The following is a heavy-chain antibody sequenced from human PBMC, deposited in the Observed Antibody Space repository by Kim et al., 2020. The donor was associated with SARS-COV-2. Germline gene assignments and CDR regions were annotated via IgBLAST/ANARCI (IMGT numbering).Heavy chain of an antibody. CDR1: GFTFSSYW. CDR2: IKQDGSEK. CDR3: ARDPLDLGYDAFDI. Sequence: GGSLRLSCAASGFTFSSYWMSWVRQAPGKGLEWVANIKQDGSEKYYVDSVKGRFTISRDNAKNSLYLQMNSLRAEDTAVYYCARDPLDLGYDAFDIWGQGTMVTVSS. D-gene: IGHD7-27*01. V-gene: IGHV3-7*01. J-gene: IGHJ3*02.